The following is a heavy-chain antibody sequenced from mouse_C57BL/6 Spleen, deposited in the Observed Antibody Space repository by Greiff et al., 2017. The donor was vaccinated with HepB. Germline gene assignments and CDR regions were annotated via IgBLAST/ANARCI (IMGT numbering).Heavy chain of an antibody. CDR3: ERRGSSYGWYFDV. D-gene: IGHD1-1*01. CDR2: ISYDGSN. Sequence: EVQLQESGPGLVKPSQSLSLTCSVTGYSITSGYYWNWIRQLPGNKLECMGYISYDGSNNYKPSLKNRITITSDTSKNQFFLKLNSVTTEDTATYDSERRGSSYGWYFDVWGTGTTVTVSS. CDR1: GYSITSGYY. V-gene: IGHV3-6*01. J-gene: IGHJ1*03.